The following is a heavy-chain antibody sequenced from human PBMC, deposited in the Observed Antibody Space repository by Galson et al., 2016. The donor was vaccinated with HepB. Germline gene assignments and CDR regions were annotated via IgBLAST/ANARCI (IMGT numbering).Heavy chain of an antibody. J-gene: IGHJ3*02. CDR2: IFSVDAT. CDR1: GFSISAFW. CDR3: EGYSDPFDI. D-gene: IGHD3-22*01. Sequence: SLRLSCAASGFSISAFWMGWVRQAPGKGLEWVAVIFSVDATYYRDSVKGRFTISRDNSKNTLYLQMNNLRAEDTAVYYCEGYSDPFDIWGQGTMVTVSS. V-gene: IGHV3-53*01.